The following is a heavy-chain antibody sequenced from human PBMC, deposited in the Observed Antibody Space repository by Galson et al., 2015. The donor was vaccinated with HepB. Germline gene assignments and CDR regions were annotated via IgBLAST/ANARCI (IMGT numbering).Heavy chain of an antibody. CDR2: IYWNGNK. CDR1: GFSLSTSGVG. Sequence: ALVKPTQTLTLTCTFSGFSLSTSGVGVGWIRQPPGKALEWLESIYWNGNKRFNPSLKTRLTITKDTSKSQVVLTMTNMDPVDTATYYCARRMWWSLDYWGQGTLVTVSS. CDR3: ARRMWWSLDY. V-gene: IGHV2-5*01. D-gene: IGHD2-21*01. J-gene: IGHJ4*02.